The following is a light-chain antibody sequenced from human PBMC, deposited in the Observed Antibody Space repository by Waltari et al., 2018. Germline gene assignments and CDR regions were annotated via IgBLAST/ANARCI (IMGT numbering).Light chain of an antibody. Sequence: QSALTQPPSASGSPGQSVTVPCTGTSGAVGNYNYVPWYQQYPGKAPKLIIYEFTKRPSGVPDRFSGSKSGNTASLTVSGLRAEDEADYYCSSYAGSSTYVFGSGTKVTVL. CDR2: EFT. J-gene: IGLJ1*01. V-gene: IGLV2-8*01. CDR1: SGAVGNYNY. CDR3: SSYAGSSTYV.